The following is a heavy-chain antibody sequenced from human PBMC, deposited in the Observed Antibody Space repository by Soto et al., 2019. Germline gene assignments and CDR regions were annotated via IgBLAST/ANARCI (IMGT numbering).Heavy chain of an antibody. D-gene: IGHD5-12*01. CDR2: ASYDGSYK. CDR1: GFTFSSFG. CDR3: AKERSVVATTPDFDY. Sequence: QVQLVESGGGVVQPGRSLRLSCAASGFTFSSFGMHWVRQAPGKGLEWVAVASYDGSYKYYADSVKGRFTISRDNSKNTLYQQMNILRAEDTAVYYCAKERSVVATTPDFDYWGQGTLVTVSS. V-gene: IGHV3-30*18. J-gene: IGHJ4*02.